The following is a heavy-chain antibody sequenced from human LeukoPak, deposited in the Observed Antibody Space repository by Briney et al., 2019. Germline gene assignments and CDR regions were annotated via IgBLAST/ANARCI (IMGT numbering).Heavy chain of an antibody. Sequence: SETLSLTCTVSGGSISSGGYYWSWVRQPPGKGLEWIGYIYYSGSTNYNPSLKSRVTISVDTSKNQFSLKLSSVTAADAAVYYCARAVGARGFDYWGQGTLVTVSS. CDR3: ARAVGARGFDY. CDR2: IYYSGST. D-gene: IGHD1-26*01. J-gene: IGHJ4*02. V-gene: IGHV4-61*08. CDR1: GGSISSGGYY.